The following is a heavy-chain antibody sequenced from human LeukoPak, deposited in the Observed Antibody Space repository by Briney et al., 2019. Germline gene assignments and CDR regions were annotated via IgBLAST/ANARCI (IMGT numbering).Heavy chain of an antibody. CDR2: IIPILSIA. CDR1: GGTFSSYA. CDR3: ARVGLLAARGAVDY. D-gene: IGHD6-6*01. V-gene: IGHV1-69*04. J-gene: IGHJ4*02. Sequence: ASVKVSCKASGGTFSSYAISWVRQAPGQGLEWMGRIIPILSIANYAQKLQGRVTITADKSTSTAYMELSSLRSEDTAVYYCARVGLLAARGAVDYWGQGTLVTVSS.